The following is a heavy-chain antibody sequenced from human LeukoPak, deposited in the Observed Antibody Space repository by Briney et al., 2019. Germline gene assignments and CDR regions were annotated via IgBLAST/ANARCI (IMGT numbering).Heavy chain of an antibody. CDR3: ASYCSNGVCYRGHAFDV. Sequence: SVKVSCKASGGTFSSYAISWVRQAPGQGLECMGGTIPTLGTANYAQKFQGRVTITADKSTNTAYMELSSLRSEDTAVYYCASYCSNGVCYRGHAFDVWGQGTMVTVSS. V-gene: IGHV1-69*06. J-gene: IGHJ3*01. D-gene: IGHD2-8*01. CDR2: TIPTLGTA. CDR1: GGTFSSYA.